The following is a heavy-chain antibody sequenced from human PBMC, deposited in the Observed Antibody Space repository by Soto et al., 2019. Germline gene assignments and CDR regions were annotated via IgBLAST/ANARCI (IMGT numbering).Heavy chain of an antibody. V-gene: IGHV3-53*01. CDR3: ARVKWGYYDSSGHAFDI. J-gene: IGHJ3*02. D-gene: IGHD3-22*01. Sequence: GESLKISCAASGFTVSSNYMSWVRQAPGKGLEWVSVIYSGGSTYYADSVKGRFTISRDNSKNTLYLQMNSLRAEDTAVYYCARVKWGYYDSSGHAFDIWGQGTMVTVSS. CDR2: IYSGGST. CDR1: GFTVSSNY.